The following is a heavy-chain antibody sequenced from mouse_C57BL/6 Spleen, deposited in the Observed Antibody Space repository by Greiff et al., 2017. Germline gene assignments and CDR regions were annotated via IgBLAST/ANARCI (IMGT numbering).Heavy chain of an antibody. CDR1: GFTFSSYG. Sequence: EVKLMESGGDLVKPGGSLKLSCAASGFTFSSYGMSWVRQTPDKRLEWVATISSGGSYTYYPDSVKGRFTISRDNAKNTLYLQMSSLKSEDTAMYYCARHWDYGSSSYYFDYWGQGTTLTVSS. V-gene: IGHV5-6*01. D-gene: IGHD1-1*01. J-gene: IGHJ2*01. CDR3: ARHWDYGSSSYYFDY. CDR2: ISSGGSYT.